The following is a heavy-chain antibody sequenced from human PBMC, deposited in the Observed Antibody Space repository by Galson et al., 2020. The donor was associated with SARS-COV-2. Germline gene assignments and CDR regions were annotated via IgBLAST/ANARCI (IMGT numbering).Heavy chain of an antibody. CDR3: ARGGSGSYYKGYLDY. Sequence: GGSLRLSCAASGFTFTAYAMHWVRQAPGKGLEWVAVVSFDGSNKYYVDSVKGRFTISRDNPKNTLYLQMNSLRPEDTAVYYCARGGSGSYYKGYLDYWGQGTLVTVSS. V-gene: IGHV3-30*04. D-gene: IGHD3-10*01. CDR1: GFTFTAYA. J-gene: IGHJ4*02. CDR2: VSFDGSNK.